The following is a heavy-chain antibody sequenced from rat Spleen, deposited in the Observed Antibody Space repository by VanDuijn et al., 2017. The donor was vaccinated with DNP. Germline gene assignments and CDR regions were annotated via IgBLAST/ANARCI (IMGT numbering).Heavy chain of an antibody. CDR1: GFTFSDYY. J-gene: IGHJ1*01. D-gene: IGHD3-1*01. V-gene: IGHV5-20*01. Sequence: EVQLVESGGGLVQPGRSLKLSCAASGFTFSDYYMAWVRQAPTKGLEWVAYIIYDGRNTYYRDSVKGRFTISRDDAKSSLYLQMNSLRSEDTAAYYCARGSTSIYWYFDFWGPGTMVTVSS. CDR2: IIYDGRNT. CDR3: ARGSTSIYWYFDF.